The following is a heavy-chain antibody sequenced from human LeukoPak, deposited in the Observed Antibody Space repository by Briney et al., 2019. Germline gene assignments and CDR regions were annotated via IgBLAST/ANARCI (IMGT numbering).Heavy chain of an antibody. CDR3: ARDLYFGDYPSGYYGMDV. V-gene: IGHV4-59*12. J-gene: IGHJ6*02. D-gene: IGHD4-17*01. CDR1: GGSISNYY. CDR2: FYYSGST. Sequence: PSETLSLTCTVSGGSISNYYWSWIRQPPGKGLEWIGYFYYSGSTNYNPSLKSRVTMSVDTSKNQFSLKLSSVTAADTAVYYCARDLYFGDYPSGYYGMDVWGQGTTVTVSS.